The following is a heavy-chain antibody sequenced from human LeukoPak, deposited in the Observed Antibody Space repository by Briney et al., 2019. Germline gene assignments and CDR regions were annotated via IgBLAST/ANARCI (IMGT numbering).Heavy chain of an antibody. CDR3: AKRGVVIRVILVGFHKEAYYFDS. CDR1: GITLSNYV. Sequence: GGFLRLSCAVSGITLSNYVMSWVRQAPGKGLEWVAGISDSGGRTNYADSVKGRFTISRDNPKNTLYLQMNSLRAEDTAVYFCAKRGVVIRVILVGFHKEAYYFDSWGQGALVTVSS. CDR2: ISDSGGRT. V-gene: IGHV3-23*01. D-gene: IGHD3-22*01. J-gene: IGHJ4*02.